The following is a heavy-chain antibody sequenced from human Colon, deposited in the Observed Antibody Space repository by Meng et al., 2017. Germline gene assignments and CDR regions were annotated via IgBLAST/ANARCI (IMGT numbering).Heavy chain of an antibody. V-gene: IGHV3-15*01. CDR2: IKSKAHGGTT. Sequence: PLVESGGGLVKPGGSLRLSCAASGFSFSSAWMSWVRQAPGKGLEWIGHIKSKAHGGTTDYAAPVKDRFSVSRDDSKTTVYLQMNSLKIEDTAVYHCTDGRSFWGQGTMVTVSS. CDR1: GFSFSSAW. CDR3: TDGRSF. J-gene: IGHJ3*01. D-gene: IGHD2-15*01.